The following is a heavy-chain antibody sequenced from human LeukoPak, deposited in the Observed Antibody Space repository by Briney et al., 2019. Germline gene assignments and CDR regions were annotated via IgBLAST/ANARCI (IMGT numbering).Heavy chain of an antibody. Sequence: GGSLRLSCAASGFTFSSYSMNWVRQAPGKGLEWVSSISSSSSYIYYADLVKGRFTISRDNARNSLYLQMNSLRAEDTAVYYCARDPDDYGDYEFDYWGQGTLVTVSS. CDR2: ISSSSSYI. V-gene: IGHV3-21*01. CDR1: GFTFSSYS. D-gene: IGHD4-17*01. J-gene: IGHJ4*02. CDR3: ARDPDDYGDYEFDY.